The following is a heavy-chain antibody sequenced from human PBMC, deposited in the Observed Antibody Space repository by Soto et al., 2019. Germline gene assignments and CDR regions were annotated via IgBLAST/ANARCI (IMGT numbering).Heavy chain of an antibody. V-gene: IGHV1-18*04. D-gene: IGHD4-4*01. CDR2: ISAYNGNT. CDR3: AKLTVTNTHYYYGMDV. J-gene: IGHJ6*02. CDR1: GYTFTSYG. Sequence: ASVKVSFKASGYTFTSYGISWVRQAPGQGLEWMGCISAYNGNTNYAQKLQGRVTMTTDTSTSTAYRELSSLRSEDTAVYYCAKLTVTNTHYYYGMDVWGQGTTVTVSS.